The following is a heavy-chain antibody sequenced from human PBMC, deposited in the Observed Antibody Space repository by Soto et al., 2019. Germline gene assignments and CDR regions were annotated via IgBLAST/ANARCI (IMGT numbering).Heavy chain of an antibody. CDR3: ARVVPGAEAWFGP. J-gene: IGHJ5*02. Sequence: GASVKVSCKTSGYTFSNYGITWVRQAPGQPLEWLGWISLYSDGTNYAQKIQGRVSMTTDTSTTTAYMELRSLRSDDTAVYYCARVVPGAEAWFGPWGQGTLVTVS. D-gene: IGHD2-2*01. CDR2: ISLYSDGT. CDR1: GYTFSNYG. V-gene: IGHV1-18*01.